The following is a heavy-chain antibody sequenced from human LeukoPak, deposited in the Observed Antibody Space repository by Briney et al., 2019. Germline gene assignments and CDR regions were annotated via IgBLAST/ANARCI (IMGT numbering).Heavy chain of an antibody. V-gene: IGHV3-30*18. CDR3: AKDRGGSSGWDFDY. J-gene: IGHJ4*02. D-gene: IGHD6-19*01. CDR1: GFTFSSYG. CDR2: ISYDGSNK. Sequence: GGSLRLSCAASGFTFSSYGMHWVRQAPGKGLEWVAVISYDGSNKYYADSVKGRFTISRDNSKNTLYLQMNSLRAEDTAVYYCAKDRGGSSGWDFDYWGQGTLVTVSS.